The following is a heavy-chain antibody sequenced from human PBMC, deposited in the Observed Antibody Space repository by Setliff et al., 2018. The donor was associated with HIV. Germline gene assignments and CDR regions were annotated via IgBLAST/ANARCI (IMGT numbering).Heavy chain of an antibody. J-gene: IGHJ6*03. CDR2: IYYNGST. V-gene: IGHV4-59*08. CDR3: ARHEAVTTIFRSGYYTGDNYDYMDV. Sequence: SETLSLTCTVSGGSISSYYWSWIRQPPGKGLEWIAYIYYNGSTNSNPSLKSRLTILVDTSKNQFSLKLTSVTAADTAVYYCARHEAVTTIFRSGYYTGDNYDYMDVWGKGTTVTVSS. CDR1: GGSISSYY. D-gene: IGHD3-3*01.